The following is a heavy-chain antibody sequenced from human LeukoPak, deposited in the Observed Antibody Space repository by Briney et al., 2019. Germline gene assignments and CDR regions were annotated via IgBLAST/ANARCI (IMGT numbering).Heavy chain of an antibody. CDR3: AREGIAVAGAPDY. Sequence: SVKVSCKASGYTLTSYDINGVRQATGQGLEWMGRIIPILGIANYAQKFQGRVTITADKSTSTAYMELSSLRSEDTAVYYCAREGIAVAGAPDYWGQGTLVTVSS. V-gene: IGHV1-69*04. CDR1: GYTLTSYD. D-gene: IGHD6-19*01. J-gene: IGHJ4*02. CDR2: IIPILGIA.